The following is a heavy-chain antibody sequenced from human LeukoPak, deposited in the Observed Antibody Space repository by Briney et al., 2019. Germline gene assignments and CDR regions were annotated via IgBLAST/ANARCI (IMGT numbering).Heavy chain of an antibody. CDR2: ISCSSSSYT. V-gene: IGHV3-11*06. D-gene: IGHD3-10*01. CDR1: GFTFSDYY. CDR3: ARDVSGSYGSGSYYDY. J-gene: IGHJ4*02. Sequence: PGGSLRLSCAASGFTFSDYYMSWIRQAPGKGLEWVSYISCSSSSYTNYADSVKGRFTISRDNAKNSLYLQMNSLRDEDTAVDYCARDVSGSYGSGSYYDYWGQGALVTV.